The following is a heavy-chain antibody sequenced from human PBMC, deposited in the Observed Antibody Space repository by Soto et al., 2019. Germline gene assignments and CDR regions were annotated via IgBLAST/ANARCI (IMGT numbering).Heavy chain of an antibody. CDR3: ARDRKILTRYHSYYYYGMDV. D-gene: IGHD3-9*01. J-gene: IGHJ6*02. CDR2: IYSGGRT. CDR1: GFTVSSNY. Sequence: PGGSLRLSCAASGFTVSSNYMSWVRQAPGKGLGWGSVIYSGGRTYYADSVKGRFTISRDNSTNTLYLQMNSLRAEDTAVYYCARDRKILTRYHSYYYYGMDVWGQGTTVTVSS. V-gene: IGHV3-53*01.